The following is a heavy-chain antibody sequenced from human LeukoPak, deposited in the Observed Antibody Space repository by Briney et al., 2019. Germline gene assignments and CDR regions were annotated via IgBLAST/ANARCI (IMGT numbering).Heavy chain of an antibody. J-gene: IGHJ4*01. CDR3: ARAPGTTFDY. CDR1: GGSISSFY. CDR2: INHSWST. V-gene: IGHV4-4*08. Sequence: SETLSLTCTVSGGSISSFYWAWIRQSPGKGLEWVVSINHSWSTYYNPSLKSRVTISVDTSKNQFSLKLTSVTAADTAVYYCARAPGTTFDYWGHGNMVTVSS. D-gene: IGHD4-17*01.